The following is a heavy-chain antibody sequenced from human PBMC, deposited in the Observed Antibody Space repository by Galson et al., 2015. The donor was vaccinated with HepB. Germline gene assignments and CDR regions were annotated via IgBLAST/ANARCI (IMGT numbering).Heavy chain of an antibody. D-gene: IGHD1-1*01. CDR1: GYTFTTYW. Sequence: QSGAEVKKPGESLKISCKGSGYTFTTYWIAWVRQMPGKGLEWMGIIYPGDSDTRYSPSFQGQVTISADKSINTVYLQWSSLKASDTAMYYCAKGKINTNFDYWGQGSLVTVSS. V-gene: IGHV5-51*01. CDR3: AKGKINTNFDY. CDR2: IYPGDSDT. J-gene: IGHJ4*02.